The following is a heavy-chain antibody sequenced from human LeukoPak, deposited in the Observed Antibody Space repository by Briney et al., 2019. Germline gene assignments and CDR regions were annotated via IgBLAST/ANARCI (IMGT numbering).Heavy chain of an antibody. D-gene: IGHD2-8*02. CDR3: ARGIWTSHTVGYYFDN. CDR1: GYTFTKYS. V-gene: IGHV1-3*03. Sequence: ASVKVSCKASGYTFTKYSVNWVRQAPGQRLEWMGWIDAGNSRVKHSQKFQDRITLTRDASASTAYMELSSLRSEDMAIYYCARGIWTSHTVGYYFDNWGQGTLVTVSS. J-gene: IGHJ4*02. CDR2: IDAGNSRV.